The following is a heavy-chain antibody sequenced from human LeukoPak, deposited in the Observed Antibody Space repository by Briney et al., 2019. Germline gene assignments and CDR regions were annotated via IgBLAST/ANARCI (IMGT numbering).Heavy chain of an antibody. J-gene: IGHJ4*02. CDR1: GYTFTAYY. Sequence: ASVKVSCKASGYTFTAYYMHWVRQAPGQGLEWMGWINPNSGGTNYAQKFQDRVTMTRDTSTGTAYMELRSLRSDDTAVYYCARHYYDSGGYNSAFDYWGQGTLVTVSS. D-gene: IGHD3-22*01. V-gene: IGHV1-2*02. CDR2: INPNSGGT. CDR3: ARHYYDSGGYNSAFDY.